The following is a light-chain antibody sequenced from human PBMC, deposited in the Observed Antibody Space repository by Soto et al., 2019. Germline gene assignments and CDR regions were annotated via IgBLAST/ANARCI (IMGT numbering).Light chain of an antibody. V-gene: IGLV2-14*03. CDR1: SSDVGGFNY. J-gene: IGLJ1*01. Sequence: QSALTQPASVSGSPGQSITISCTGTSSDVGGFNYVSWYQQHPGKAPKLMIYDVTNRPSGVSYRFSGSKSGNTASLTISGLQADDEADYYCTSYTSSSTYVFRTGTKLTVL. CDR3: TSYTSSSTYV. CDR2: DVT.